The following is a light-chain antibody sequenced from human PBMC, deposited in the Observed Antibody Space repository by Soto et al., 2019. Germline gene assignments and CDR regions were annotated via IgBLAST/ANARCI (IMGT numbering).Light chain of an antibody. CDR2: DVS. J-gene: IGLJ3*02. V-gene: IGLV2-14*03. CDR1: SSDVGAYHS. Sequence: QSALTQPASVSGSPGQSFTISCTGTSSDVGAYHSVSWYQQHPGKAPKLIIFDVSNRPSGVSNRFSGSKSGNTSSLTISGLQAGDEADYYCSSFTDTGTVMFGGGTKLTVL. CDR3: SSFTDTGTVM.